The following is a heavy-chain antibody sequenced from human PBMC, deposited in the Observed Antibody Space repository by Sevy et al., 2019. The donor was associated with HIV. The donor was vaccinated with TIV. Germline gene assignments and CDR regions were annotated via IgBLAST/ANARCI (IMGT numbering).Heavy chain of an antibody. V-gene: IGHV5-51*01. CDR2: IYPEDSDT. Sequence: GESLKISCKGSGDSFSRYWIAWVRQMPGKGLEWMGIIYPEDSDTRYSPSFQGQVTISADKSLNTAYLNWSSLKASDTAMYYCAGDRYCGDSTCYPYYYYGMEVWGQGTAVTVSS. CDR3: AGDRYCGDSTCYPYYYYGMEV. D-gene: IGHD2-21*01. J-gene: IGHJ6*02. CDR1: GDSFSRYW.